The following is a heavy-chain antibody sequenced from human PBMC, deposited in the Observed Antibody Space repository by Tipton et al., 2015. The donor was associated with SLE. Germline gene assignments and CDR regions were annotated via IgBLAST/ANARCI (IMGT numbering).Heavy chain of an antibody. D-gene: IGHD1-26*01. CDR1: GGSFSGYY. CDR3: AGISGTNYYYYGMDV. Sequence: TLSLTCAVYGGSFSGYYWSWIRQPPGKGLEWIGEINRSGSTNYNPSLKSRVTISVDTSKNQFSLKLSSVTAADTAVYYCAGISGTNYYYYGMDVWGQGTTVTVSS. CDR2: INRSGST. V-gene: IGHV4-34*01. J-gene: IGHJ6*02.